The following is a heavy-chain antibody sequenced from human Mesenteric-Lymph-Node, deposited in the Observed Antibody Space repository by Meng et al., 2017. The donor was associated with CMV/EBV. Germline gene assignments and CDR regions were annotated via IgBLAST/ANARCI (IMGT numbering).Heavy chain of an antibody. V-gene: IGHV3-21*01. D-gene: IGHD4-17*01. CDR3: ARDRGKISTTGHENWFDP. CDR2: ISSSSRYI. CDR1: GFIFSSYS. Sequence: GESLKISCTASGFIFSSYSMNWVRQAPGKGLEWVSSISSSSRYIYYADSVKGRFIISRDNAKNSLYLQVNSLRAEDTGFYYCARDRGKISTTGHENWFDPWGLGTLVTVSS. J-gene: IGHJ5*02.